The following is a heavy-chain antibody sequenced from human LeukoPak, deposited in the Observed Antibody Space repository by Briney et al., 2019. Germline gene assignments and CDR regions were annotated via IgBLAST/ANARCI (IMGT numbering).Heavy chain of an antibody. J-gene: IGHJ4*02. CDR1: GFTFSSYA. Sequence: GRSLRLSCAASGFTFSSYAMHWVRQAPGKGLEWVAVISYDGSNKYYADSVKGRFTISRDNSKNTLYLQMNGLRAEDTAVYYCARASVLLWFGELFFDYWGQGTLVTVSS. CDR2: ISYDGSNK. V-gene: IGHV3-30*04. D-gene: IGHD3-10*01. CDR3: ARASVLLWFGELFFDY.